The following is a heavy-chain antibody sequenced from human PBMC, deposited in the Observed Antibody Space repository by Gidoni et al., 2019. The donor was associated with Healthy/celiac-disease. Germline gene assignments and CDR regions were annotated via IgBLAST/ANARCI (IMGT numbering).Heavy chain of an antibody. CDR2: IYYSGST. D-gene: IGHD3-3*01. CDR1: GGSIRSSSYY. Sequence: QLQLQESGPGLVHPSETLSLTSTVSGGSIRSSSYYWGRIRQPPGKGLEWTGSIYYSGSTYYNPSLKSRVTISVDTSKNQFSLKLSAVTAADTAVYYCARHPLDPQYYFDYWGQGTLVTVSS. V-gene: IGHV4-39*01. J-gene: IGHJ4*02. CDR3: ARHPLDPQYYFDY.